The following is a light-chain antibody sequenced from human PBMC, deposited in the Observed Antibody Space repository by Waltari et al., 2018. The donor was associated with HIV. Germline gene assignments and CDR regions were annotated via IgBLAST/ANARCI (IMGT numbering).Light chain of an antibody. V-gene: IGLV4-69*01. CDR1: SGHNSYA. J-gene: IGLJ3*02. Sequence: QLVLTQSPSASASLGASVKLTCTLSSGHNSYAIAWHQQQPEKGPRYLMKFNSDGSHSKGDGIPDRFSGSSSGAERYLTISSLQSEDEADYYCQTWGTLNLVFGGGTKLTVL. CDR3: QTWGTLNLV. CDR2: FNSDGSH.